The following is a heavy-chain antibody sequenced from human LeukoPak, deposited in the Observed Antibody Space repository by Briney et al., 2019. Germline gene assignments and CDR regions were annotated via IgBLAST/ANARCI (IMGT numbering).Heavy chain of an antibody. V-gene: IGHV3-30-3*01. J-gene: IGHJ4*02. D-gene: IGHD2-2*01. Sequence: GGSLRLSCAASGFTFSSYAMHWVRQAPGKGLEWVAVISYDGSNKYYADSVKGRFTISRDNSKNTLYLQMNSLRAEDTAVYYCARRVVVPAAPYYFDYWGQGTLVTVSS. CDR1: GFTFSSYA. CDR2: ISYDGSNK. CDR3: ARRVVVPAAPYYFDY.